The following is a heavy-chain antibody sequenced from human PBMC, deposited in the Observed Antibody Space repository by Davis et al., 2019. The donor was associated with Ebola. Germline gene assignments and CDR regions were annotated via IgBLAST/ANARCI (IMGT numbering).Heavy chain of an antibody. V-gene: IGHV3-53*04. CDR3: ARTGIVVVPAELRFDP. D-gene: IGHD2-2*01. CDR1: GFTVSSNY. CDR2: IYSGGST. J-gene: IGHJ5*02. Sequence: GESLKISCAASGFTVSSNYMSWVRQAPGKGLEWVSVIYSGGSTYYADSVKGRFTISRHNSKNTLYLQMNSLRAEDTAVYYCARTGIVVVPAELRFDPWGQGTLVTVSS.